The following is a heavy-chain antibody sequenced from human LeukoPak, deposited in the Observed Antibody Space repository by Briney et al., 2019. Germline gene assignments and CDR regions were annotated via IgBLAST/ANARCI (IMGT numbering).Heavy chain of an antibody. J-gene: IGHJ4*02. Sequence: GGSLRLSCAASGFTFRSYAMHWVRQAPGKGLEWVAVISYDGSDKYYADSVKGRFTISRDNSKNTLYLQVNSLRAEDTAVYYCARPFDYGGNRIFDYWGQGTLVTVSS. CDR1: GFTFRSYA. D-gene: IGHD4-23*01. V-gene: IGHV3-30*04. CDR3: ARPFDYGGNRIFDY. CDR2: ISYDGSDK.